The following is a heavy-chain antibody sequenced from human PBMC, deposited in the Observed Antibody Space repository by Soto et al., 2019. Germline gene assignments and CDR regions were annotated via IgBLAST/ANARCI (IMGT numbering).Heavy chain of an antibody. CDR1: GYTLTELS. D-gene: IGHD2-2*01. Sequence: ASAKLSSKVSGYTLTELSMHRLRQAPGKGLEWMGGFNPEDGETNYAQKFQGRVTMTTDTSTSTAYMELRSLRSDDTAVYYCARVGIVVVPAAIWFDPWGRGTLVTVSS. CDR2: FNPEDGET. CDR3: ARVGIVVVPAAIWFDP. J-gene: IGHJ5*02. V-gene: IGHV1-24*01.